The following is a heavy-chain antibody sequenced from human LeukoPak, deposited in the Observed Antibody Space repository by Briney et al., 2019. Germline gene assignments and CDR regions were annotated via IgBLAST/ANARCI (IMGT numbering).Heavy chain of an antibody. CDR2: IYYSGST. J-gene: IGHJ4*02. Sequence: SETLSLTCTVSGGSINNYYWSWVRQPPGKGLEWIGNIYYSGSTNYNPSLKSRVTISVDTSKNQFSLNLSSVTAADTAVYYCAREGRGAAAGMDYWGQGTLVTVSS. V-gene: IGHV4-59*01. CDR1: GGSINNYY. D-gene: IGHD6-13*01. CDR3: AREGRGAAAGMDY.